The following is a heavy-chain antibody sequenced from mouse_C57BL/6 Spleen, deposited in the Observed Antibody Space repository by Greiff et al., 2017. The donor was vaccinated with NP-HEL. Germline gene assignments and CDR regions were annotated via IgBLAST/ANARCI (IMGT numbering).Heavy chain of an antibody. Sequence: DVQLVESGGGLVKPGGSLKLSCAASGFTFSDYGMHWVRQAPEKGLEWVAYISSGSSTIYYADTVKGRFTISRDNAKNTLFLQMTSLRSEDTAMYYCARDDYLYAMDYWGQGTSVTVSS. V-gene: IGHV5-17*01. CDR3: ARDDYLYAMDY. J-gene: IGHJ4*01. D-gene: IGHD2-4*01. CDR2: ISSGSSTI. CDR1: GFTFSDYG.